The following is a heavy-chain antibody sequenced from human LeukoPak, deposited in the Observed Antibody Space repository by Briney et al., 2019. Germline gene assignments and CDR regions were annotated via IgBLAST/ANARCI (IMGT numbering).Heavy chain of an antibody. CDR1: GVAFSTFT. V-gene: IGHV3-23*01. CDR3: ARPDYYDRSGHYDY. Sequence: GGSLRLSCAASGVAFSTFTMSWVRQAPGKGLEWVSGISGSGKTTYYADSVKGRFTISRDNSKNTLYLQMNSLRGEDTAVYYCARPDYYDRSGHYDYWGQGTLVTVSS. CDR2: ISGSGKTT. J-gene: IGHJ4*02. D-gene: IGHD3-22*01.